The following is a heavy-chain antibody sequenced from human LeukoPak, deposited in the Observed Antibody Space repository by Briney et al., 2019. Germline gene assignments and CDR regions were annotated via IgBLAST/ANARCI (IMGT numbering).Heavy chain of an antibody. J-gene: IGHJ6*03. D-gene: IGHD2-2*02. Sequence: PSETLSLTCTVSGGSISSGDYYWSWIRQPPGTGLEWIGYIYYSGSTYYNPSLKSRVTISVDTSKNQFSLKLSSVTAADTAVYYCARYSVVVVPAAITSNYYYYYYMDVWGKGTTLTVSS. CDR2: IYYSGST. CDR1: GGSISSGDYY. CDR3: ARYSVVVVPAAITSNYYYYYYMDV. V-gene: IGHV4-30-4*08.